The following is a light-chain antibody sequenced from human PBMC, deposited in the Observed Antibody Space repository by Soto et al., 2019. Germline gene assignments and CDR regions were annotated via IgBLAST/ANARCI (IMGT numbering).Light chain of an antibody. CDR1: SSDIGAGYR. CDR3: QAFDKYLSAVV. J-gene: IGLJ2*01. Sequence: QLVLTQPPSVSGAPGERVTISCTGSSSDIGAGYRVRWYQQVPGTAPKLLIYDNTNRPSGVPARFSGSKSGTSASLAISGLQAEDEADYYCQAFDKYLSAVVFGGGTKLTVL. CDR2: DNT. V-gene: IGLV1-40*01.